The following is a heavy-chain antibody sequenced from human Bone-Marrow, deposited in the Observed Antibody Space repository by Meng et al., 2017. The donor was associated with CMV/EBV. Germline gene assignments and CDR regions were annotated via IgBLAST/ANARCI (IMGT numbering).Heavy chain of an antibody. CDR3: ARDLIRFLEWLSPSYYYYYGMDV. Sequence: GESLKISCAASGFTFSSYAMHWVRQAPGKGLEWVAVILYDGSNKYYADSVKGRFTISRDNSKNTLYLQMNSLRAEDTAVYYCARDLIRFLEWLSPSYYYYYGMDVWGQGTTVTVSS. J-gene: IGHJ6*02. V-gene: IGHV3-30-3*01. CDR2: ILYDGSNK. CDR1: GFTFSSYA. D-gene: IGHD3-3*01.